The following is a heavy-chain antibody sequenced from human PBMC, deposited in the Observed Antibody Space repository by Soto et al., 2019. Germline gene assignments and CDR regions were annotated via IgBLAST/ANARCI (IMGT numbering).Heavy chain of an antibody. CDR1: GFTFSSYG. CDR2: ISYDGCNK. J-gene: IGHJ4*02. V-gene: IGHV3-30*18. CDR3: AKDGAPLYSSGWYGY. Sequence: PGGSLRLSCAASGFTFSSYGMHWVRQAPGKGLEWVAVISYDGCNKYYADSVKGRFTISRDNSKNTLYLQMNSLRAEDTAVYYCAKDGAPLYSSGWYGYWGQGTLVTAPQ. D-gene: IGHD6-19*01.